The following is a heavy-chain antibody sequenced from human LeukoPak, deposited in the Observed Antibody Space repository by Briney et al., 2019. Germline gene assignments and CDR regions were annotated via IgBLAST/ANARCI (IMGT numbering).Heavy chain of an antibody. V-gene: IGHV3-11*06. Sequence: PGGSLRLSCAASGFTFSDYYMSWIRQAPGKGLGWVAYISGSSRYTDYADSVKGRFTISRDNAKKSLYLQMSSLRAEDTAVYYCARGKDSPGYWGQGTLVTVSS. D-gene: IGHD3/OR15-3a*01. CDR1: GFTFSDYY. CDR3: ARGKDSPGY. J-gene: IGHJ4*02. CDR2: ISGSSRYT.